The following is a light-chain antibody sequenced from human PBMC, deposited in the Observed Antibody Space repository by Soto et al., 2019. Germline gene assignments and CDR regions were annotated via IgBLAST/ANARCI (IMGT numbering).Light chain of an antibody. CDR3: SSYSSSGTLYV. J-gene: IGLJ1*01. V-gene: IGLV2-14*01. CDR1: SSDVGDYNY. CDR2: DVS. Sequence: QPASVSGSPGQSITISCTGSSSDVGDYNYVAWYQQHPDKAPKLMIFDVSSRPSGVSNRFSGSKSGNTASLTISGLQAEDEADYFCSSYSSSGTLYVFGTGTKLTVL.